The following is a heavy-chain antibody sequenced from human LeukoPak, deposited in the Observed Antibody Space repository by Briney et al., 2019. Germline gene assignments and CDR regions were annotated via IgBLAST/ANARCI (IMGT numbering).Heavy chain of an antibody. CDR2: ISYDGSNE. D-gene: IGHD3-22*01. CDR1: GFTFSSYG. Sequence: GGSLRLSCAASGFTFSSYGMHWVRQAPGKGLEWVAVISYDGSNEYYADSVKGRFTVSRDNSRDTLYLQMNSLRPEDTAVYYCAKDHWTDSSGPHFDYWGQGTLVTVSS. J-gene: IGHJ4*02. V-gene: IGHV3-30*18. CDR3: AKDHWTDSSGPHFDY.